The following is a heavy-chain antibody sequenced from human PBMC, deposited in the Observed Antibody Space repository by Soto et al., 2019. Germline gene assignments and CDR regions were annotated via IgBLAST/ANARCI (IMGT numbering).Heavy chain of an antibody. CDR2: MNPNSGNT. V-gene: IGHV1-8*01. CDR3: ARGFSSSWYIGKDYYGMDV. Sequence: ASVKVSCKASGYTFTGYDINWVRQATGQGLEWMGWMNPNSGNTGYAQKFQGRVTMTRNTSISTAYMELSSLRSEDTAVYYCARGFSSSWYIGKDYYGMDVWGQGTTVTVSS. J-gene: IGHJ6*02. D-gene: IGHD6-13*01. CDR1: GYTFTGYD.